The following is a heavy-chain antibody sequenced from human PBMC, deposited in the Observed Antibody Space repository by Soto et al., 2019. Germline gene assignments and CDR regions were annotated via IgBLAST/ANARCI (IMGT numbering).Heavy chain of an antibody. Sequence: GGSLRLSCAASGFTFSDYYMSWIRQAPGKGLEWVSYISSSGSTIYYADSVKGRFTISRDNAKNSLYLQMNSLRAEDTAVYYCARVQWELLHDAFDIWGQGTMVTVSS. J-gene: IGHJ3*02. D-gene: IGHD1-26*01. CDR1: GFTFSDYY. V-gene: IGHV3-11*01. CDR2: ISSSGSTI. CDR3: ARVQWELLHDAFDI.